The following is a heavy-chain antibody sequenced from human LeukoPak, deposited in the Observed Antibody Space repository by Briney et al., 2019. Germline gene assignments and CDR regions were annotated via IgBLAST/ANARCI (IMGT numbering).Heavy chain of an antibody. D-gene: IGHD3-10*01. J-gene: IGHJ5*02. Sequence: SETLSLTCTVSGGSISSYYWSWIRQPPGKGLEWIGEINHSGSTNYNPSLKSRVTISVDTSKNQFSLKLSSVTAADTAVYYCARHVSGSGSYYFDPWGQGTLVTVSS. V-gene: IGHV4-34*01. CDR2: INHSGST. CDR3: ARHVSGSGSYYFDP. CDR1: GGSISSYY.